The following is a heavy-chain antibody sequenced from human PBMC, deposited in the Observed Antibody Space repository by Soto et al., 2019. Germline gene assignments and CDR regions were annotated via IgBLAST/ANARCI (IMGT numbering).Heavy chain of an antibody. V-gene: IGHV3-48*01. CDR2: ISSSSSTI. D-gene: IGHD4-4*01. CDR3: ARGFYSNSIDY. J-gene: IGHJ4*02. Sequence: GGSLRLSCAASGFTFSSYSMNWVRQAPGKGLEWVSYISSSSSTIYYADSVKGRFTISRDNAKNSLYLQMNSLRAEDTAVYYCARGFYSNSIDYWGQGTLVTVSS. CDR1: GFTFSSYS.